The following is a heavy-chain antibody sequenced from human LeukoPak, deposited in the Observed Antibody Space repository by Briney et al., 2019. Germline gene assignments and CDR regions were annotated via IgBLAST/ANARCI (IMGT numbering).Heavy chain of an antibody. V-gene: IGHV4-4*07. Sequence: SETLSLTCNVSGGSISNYYWNWIRQPAGKGLEWIGRFYARGNTNYNPSLKSRVTMSVDTLKNQLSLKLTSVTAADTAVYYCARELITKADAFDIWGQGTMVTVSS. J-gene: IGHJ3*02. CDR2: FYARGNT. CDR1: GGSISNYY. CDR3: ARELITKADAFDI. D-gene: IGHD1-20*01.